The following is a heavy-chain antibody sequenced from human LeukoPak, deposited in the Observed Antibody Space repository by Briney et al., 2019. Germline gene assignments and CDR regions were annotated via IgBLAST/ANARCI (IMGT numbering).Heavy chain of an antibody. D-gene: IGHD2-8*01. J-gene: IGHJ4*02. CDR1: GFTFSSYW. CDR3: ARDKGVEESPDY. V-gene: IGHV3-74*01. Sequence: GGSLRLSCAASGFTFSSYWMHWVRQAPGKGLVWDSRINSDGSSTSYADSVKGRFTISRDNAKNTLYLQMNSLRAEDTAVYYCARDKGVEESPDYWGQGTLVTVSS. CDR2: INSDGSST.